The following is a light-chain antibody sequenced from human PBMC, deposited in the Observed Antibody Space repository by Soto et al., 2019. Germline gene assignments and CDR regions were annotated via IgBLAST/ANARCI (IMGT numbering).Light chain of an antibody. J-gene: IGKJ4*01. CDR3: QQCDNLPPT. CDR1: QDISNN. V-gene: IGKV1-33*01. Sequence: DIQMTQSPSSLSASVGDRVTITCQASQDISNNLNWYQQTSGKAPKLLIYGAYNLETGVPSRFTGIQSGTDLTFTITSLQPEDVATYFCQQCDNLPPTFGGGTKVEI. CDR2: GAY.